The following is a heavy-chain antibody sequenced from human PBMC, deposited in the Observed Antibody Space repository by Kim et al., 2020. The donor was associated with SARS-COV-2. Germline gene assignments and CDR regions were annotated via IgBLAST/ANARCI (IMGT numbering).Heavy chain of an antibody. Sequence: TSKANTVKGRFTISRDTATTTLYLQMNGLRAEDTAVYYCARAFILDGYSDWGQGTLVTVSS. CDR2: T. D-gene: IGHD4-4*01. J-gene: IGHJ4*02. CDR3: ARAFILDGYSD. V-gene: IGHV3-74*01.